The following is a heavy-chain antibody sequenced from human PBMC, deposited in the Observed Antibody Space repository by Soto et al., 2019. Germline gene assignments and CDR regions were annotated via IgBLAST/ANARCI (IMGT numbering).Heavy chain of an antibody. CDR1: GFTFSSNA. CDR2: ISGSGGTT. J-gene: IGHJ4*02. V-gene: IGHV3-23*01. D-gene: IGHD1-26*01. Sequence: EVQLLESGGGLVQPGGSLRISCIGSGFTFSSNAMSWVRQAPGKGLEWVSAISGSGGTTYYADSVKGRFTISRDNVKNTLYLQMDSLRAEDTALYYCSRGGGFSGNYLGGQGTLVTVSS. CDR3: SRGGGFSGNYL.